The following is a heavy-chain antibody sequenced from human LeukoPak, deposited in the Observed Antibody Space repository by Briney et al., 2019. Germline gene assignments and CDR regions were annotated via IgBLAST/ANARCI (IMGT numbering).Heavy chain of an antibody. CDR3: AKDPGPKSRATVTTGLPYYFDY. V-gene: IGHV3-23*01. CDR2: ISGSGGST. CDR1: GFTFSSYA. J-gene: IGHJ4*02. D-gene: IGHD4-11*01. Sequence: AGSLRLSCAASGFTFSSYAMSWVRQAPGKGLEWVSAISGSGGSTYYADSVKGRFTISRDNSKNTLYLQMNSLRAEDTAVYYCAKDPGPKSRATVTTGLPYYFDYCGQGTLVTVSS.